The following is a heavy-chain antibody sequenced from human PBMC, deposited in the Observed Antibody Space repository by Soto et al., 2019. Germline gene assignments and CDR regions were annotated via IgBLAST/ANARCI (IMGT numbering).Heavy chain of an antibody. CDR1: GVSVTSYT. V-gene: IGHV4-4*07. J-gene: IGHJ4*02. CDR3: TRDGMTTGDT. Sequence: PSETLSLTCIVSGVSVTSYTWSWVRQPANRGLEWIGRVFSSVRATYNPSLKSRVRISMDTPENRLSLNLASVTAAAAGVCYCTRDGMTTGDTWGPGTLVTVSS. D-gene: IGHD2-21*02. CDR2: VFSSVRA.